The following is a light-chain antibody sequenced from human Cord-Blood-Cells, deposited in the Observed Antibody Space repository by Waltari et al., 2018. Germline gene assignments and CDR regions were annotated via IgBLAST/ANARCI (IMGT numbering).Light chain of an antibody. CDR1: QSISSC. Sequence: DIQMTQPPSTLTASVGDKVTITCRASQSISSCLAWYQQKPGKAPKLLIYDASSLESGVPSRFSGSGSGTEFTLTISSLQPDDFATYYCQQYNSYSPDTFGQGTKLEIK. V-gene: IGKV1-5*01. J-gene: IGKJ2*01. CDR3: QQYNSYSPDT. CDR2: DAS.